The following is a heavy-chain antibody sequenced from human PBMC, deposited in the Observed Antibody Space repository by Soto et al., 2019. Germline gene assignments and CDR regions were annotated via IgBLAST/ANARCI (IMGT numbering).Heavy chain of an antibody. CDR3: ARLGTRGVFGVVIMRRGNYYFDY. CDR1: GGSISSSSYY. Sequence: SESLSLTCTVSGGSISSSSYYWGWIRQPPGEGLEWIGSIYYSGSTYYNPSLKSRVTISVDTSKNQFSLKLSSVTAADTAVYYCARLGTRGVFGVVIMRRGNYYFDYWGQGTLVTVSS. V-gene: IGHV4-39*01. D-gene: IGHD3-3*01. CDR2: IYYSGST. J-gene: IGHJ4*02.